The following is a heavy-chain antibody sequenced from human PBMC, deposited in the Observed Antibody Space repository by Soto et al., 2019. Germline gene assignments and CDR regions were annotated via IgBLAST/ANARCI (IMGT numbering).Heavy chain of an antibody. CDR1: GYSFTTYW. V-gene: IGHV5-10-1*01. D-gene: IGHD3-22*01. CDR3: ARLTRAYDSSGHHIFDD. Sequence: PGESLKISCQASGYSFTTYWISWVRQMPGKGLECMGRIDPTDSYTDYGPSFQGHVTMSVDRSINTAYLEWSSLKASDSAMYYCARLTRAYDSSGHHIFDDWGLGTLVTVYS. J-gene: IGHJ4*02. CDR2: IDPTDSYT.